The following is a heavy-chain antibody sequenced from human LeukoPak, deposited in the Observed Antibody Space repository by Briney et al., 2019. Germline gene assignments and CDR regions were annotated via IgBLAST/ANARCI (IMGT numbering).Heavy chain of an antibody. CDR1: GFTFSSYA. J-gene: IGHJ4*02. V-gene: IGHV3-21*04. Sequence: GSLRLSCAASGFTFSSYAMSWVRQAPGKGLEWVSAISSSGSTIYYADSVKGRFTISRDNAKNSLYLQMNSLRAEDTAVYYCARGDYYDSSGYSDYWGQGTLVTVSS. CDR3: ARGDYYDSSGYSDY. CDR2: ISSSGSTI. D-gene: IGHD3-22*01.